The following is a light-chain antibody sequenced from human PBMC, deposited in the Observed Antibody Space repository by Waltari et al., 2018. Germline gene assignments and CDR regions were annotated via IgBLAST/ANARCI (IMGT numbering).Light chain of an antibody. CDR2: QDN. J-gene: IGLJ6*01. V-gene: IGLV1-40*01. CDR1: SSNIGGYY. Sequence: QSVLTQPPSVSGAPGQSVTISCTGNSSNIGGYYVSWYQQLPGTTPKLLIYQDNKRPSGVSDRFSGSKSGTSASLTITGLQTEDEADYFCLSYDSSLSAHVFGSGTKLTVL. CDR3: LSYDSSLSAHV.